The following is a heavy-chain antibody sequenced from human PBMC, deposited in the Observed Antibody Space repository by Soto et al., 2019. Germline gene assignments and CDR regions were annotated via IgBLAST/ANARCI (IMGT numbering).Heavy chain of an antibody. D-gene: IGHD3-3*01. CDR3: ARVRVAGSWSDALDI. Sequence: QVQLVQSGAEVKKPGASVKVSCNTSGYTFTNHGINWVRQAPGQGLEWMGWINPYNANVNYAQKLQGRVTMTTDTPTSTAYMDRGNLTSDYTAVNYSARVRVAGSWSDALDIWWQGTKVTVSS. CDR1: GYTFTNHG. V-gene: IGHV1-18*04. CDR2: INPYNANV. J-gene: IGHJ3*02.